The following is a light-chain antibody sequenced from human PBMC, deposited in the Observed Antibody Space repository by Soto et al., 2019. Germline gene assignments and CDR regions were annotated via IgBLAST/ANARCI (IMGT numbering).Light chain of an antibody. Sequence: QSALTQPASVSGSPGQSITISCTGTSSDIGAYDYVSWFQQYSGKAPTLIIYEVRFRPSGVSSRFSGSMSGNTASLTISGLQTEDEADYYCGSYASATLIFGGGTKVTVL. CDR3: GSYASATLI. CDR2: EVR. J-gene: IGLJ2*01. CDR1: SSDIGAYDY. V-gene: IGLV2-14*03.